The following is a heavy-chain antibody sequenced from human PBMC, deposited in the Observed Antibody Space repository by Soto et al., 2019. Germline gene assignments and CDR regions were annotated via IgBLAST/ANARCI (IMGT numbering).Heavy chain of an antibody. CDR1: GFSFSIYG. J-gene: IGHJ1*01. V-gene: IGHV3-33*01. Sequence: QVHLVESGGGVVQPGKSLRLSCEASGFSFSIYGMHWVRQAPGKGLEWVADLWYDGSNKYYAESVKGRFIISRDNSNNTLYLQMNSLRAEATAVSDCARPSTNVDVGVIAFWGQVTLVTVSS. D-gene: IGHD3-10*01. CDR3: ARPSTNVDVGVIAF. CDR2: LWYDGSNK.